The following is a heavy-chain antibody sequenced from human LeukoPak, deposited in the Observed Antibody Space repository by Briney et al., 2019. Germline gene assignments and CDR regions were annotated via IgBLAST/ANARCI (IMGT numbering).Heavy chain of an antibody. CDR3: ARNPAWYYYGSGSTYYFDY. J-gene: IGHJ4*02. V-gene: IGHV4-39*01. Sequence: KPSETLSLTCTVSGGSISSSSYYWGWIRQPPGKGLEWIGSIYYSGSTYYNPSLKSRVTISVDTSKNQFSLKLSSVTAADTAVYYCARNPAWYYYGSGSTYYFDYWGQGTLVTVSS. CDR2: IYYSGST. CDR1: GGSISSSSYY. D-gene: IGHD3-10*01.